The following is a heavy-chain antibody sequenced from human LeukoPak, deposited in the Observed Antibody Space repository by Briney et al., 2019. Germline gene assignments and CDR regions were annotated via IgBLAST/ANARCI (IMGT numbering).Heavy chain of an antibody. Sequence: PGGSLRLSCAASGFTFSSYAMSWVRQAPGKGLEWVSAISGSGGSTYYADSVKGRFTISRDNSKNTLYLQMNSLRAEDTAVYYCAKGYDFWSGYSPYNWFDPWGQGTLVTVSS. CDR3: AKGYDFWSGYSPYNWFDP. J-gene: IGHJ5*02. CDR2: ISGSGGST. CDR1: GFTFSSYA. V-gene: IGHV3-23*01. D-gene: IGHD3-3*01.